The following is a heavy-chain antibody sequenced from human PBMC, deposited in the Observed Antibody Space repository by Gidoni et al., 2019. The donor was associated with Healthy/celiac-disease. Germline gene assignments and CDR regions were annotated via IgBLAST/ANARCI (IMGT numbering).Heavy chain of an antibody. J-gene: IGHJ4*02. CDR1: GGSISSGGYS. V-gene: IGHV4-30-2*01. CDR2: IYHSGST. CDR3: ARGPDYYLDY. Sequence: QLQLQESGSGLVKPSQTLSLTCAVSGGSISSGGYSWRWIRQPPGKGLEWIGYIYHSGSTYYNPSLKSRVTISVDRSKNQFSLKLSSVTAADTAVYYCARGPDYYLDYWGQGTLVTVSS. D-gene: IGHD1-26*01.